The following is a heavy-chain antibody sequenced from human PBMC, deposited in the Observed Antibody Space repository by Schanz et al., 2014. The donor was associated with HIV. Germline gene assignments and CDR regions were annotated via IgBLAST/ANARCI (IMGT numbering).Heavy chain of an antibody. CDR2: ISYDGRNK. CDR1: GFTFNSYG. Sequence: VQLVESGGGLVKPGGSLRLSCAASGFTFNSYGMHWVRQAPGKGLEWVAVISYDGRNKLYADSVKGRFTISRDNSKNTLYLQMNNLRAEDTAVYGCARQGLRFSFWLDYWGQGTPVTVSS. J-gene: IGHJ4*02. D-gene: IGHD4-17*01. CDR3: ARQGLRFSFWLDY. V-gene: IGHV3-30*03.